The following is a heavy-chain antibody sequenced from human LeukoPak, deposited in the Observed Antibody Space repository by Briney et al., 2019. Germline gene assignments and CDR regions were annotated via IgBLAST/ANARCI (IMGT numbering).Heavy chain of an antibody. D-gene: IGHD1-1*01. CDR3: ARGWVVATGAFDM. CDR2: IYSGGST. V-gene: IGHV3-53*01. CDR1: GFTVSINY. J-gene: IGHJ3*02. Sequence: PGGSLRLSCAASGFTVSINYMTWARQAPGKGLEWVSVIYSGGSTHYADSVKGRFTISRDNSKNTVYLQMNSLRAEDTAVYYCARGWVVATGAFDMWGQGTMVTVSS.